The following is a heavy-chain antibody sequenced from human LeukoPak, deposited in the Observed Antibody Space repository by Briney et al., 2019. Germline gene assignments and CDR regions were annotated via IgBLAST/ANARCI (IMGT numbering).Heavy chain of an antibody. J-gene: IGHJ5*02. CDR2: IRQDGSEI. Sequence: GGSLRLSCADSTFTFSSYWMSWVRQAPGKGLEWVANIRQDGSEIFYVDSVKGQFTISRDNAKNFLHLQMNSLRAEDTALYYCVRGHSPNWYDPWGQGTLVTVSS. CDR3: VRGHSPNWYDP. V-gene: IGHV3-7*03. D-gene: IGHD1-26*01. CDR1: TFTFSSYW.